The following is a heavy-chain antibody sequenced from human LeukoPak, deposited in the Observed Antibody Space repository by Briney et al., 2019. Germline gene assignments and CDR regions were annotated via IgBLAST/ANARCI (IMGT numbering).Heavy chain of an antibody. D-gene: IGHD4-11*01. CDR2: ISSSGGTT. J-gene: IGHJ4*02. CDR1: GFTFSTYA. CDR3: ARGVSTVY. V-gene: IGHV3-64*01. Sequence: GGSLRLSCVASGFTFSTYAMHWVRQAPGKGLEYVAVISSSGGTTYYANSVKGRFTIPRDNSKKTLYLQMGSLRPEDMAVYYCARGVSTVYWGQGTLVTVSS.